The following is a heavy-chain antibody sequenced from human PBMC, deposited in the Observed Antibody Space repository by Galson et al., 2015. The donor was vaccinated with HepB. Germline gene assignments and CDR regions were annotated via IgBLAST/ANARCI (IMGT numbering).Heavy chain of an antibody. CDR2: ISSSSSYI. V-gene: IGHV3-21*01. D-gene: IGHD6-6*01. Sequence: SLRLSCAASGFTFSSYSMNWVRQAPGKGLEWVSSISSSSSYIYYADSVKGQFTISRDNAKNSLYLQMNSLRAEDTAVYYCARVKGSSHFDYWGQGTLVTVSS. CDR3: ARVKGSSHFDY. J-gene: IGHJ4*02. CDR1: GFTFSSYS.